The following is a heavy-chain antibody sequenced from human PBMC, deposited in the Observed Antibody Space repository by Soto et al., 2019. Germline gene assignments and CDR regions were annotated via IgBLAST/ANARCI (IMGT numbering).Heavy chain of an antibody. CDR2: IYFSGSA. D-gene: IGHD3-10*01. V-gene: IGHV4-61*01. CDR1: GGSVSNISDY. Sequence: SETLSLTCTVSGGSVSNISDYWSWVRQPPGKGLEWIGYIYFSGSADYNPSLGSRVTISLDTSKKQVSLKLSSVTTADTAMYYCARGVGFGYYYYHMDLWGQGTTVTVSS. CDR3: ARGVGFGYYYYHMDL. J-gene: IGHJ6*02.